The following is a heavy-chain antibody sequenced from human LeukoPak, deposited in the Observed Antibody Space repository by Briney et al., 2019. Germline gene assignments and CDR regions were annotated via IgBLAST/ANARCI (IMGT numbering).Heavy chain of an antibody. CDR1: GFTFSSYG. Sequence: PGGSLRLSCAASGFTFSSYGMHWVSQAPGKGLEWVAVISYDGSNKYYADSVKGRFTISRDNSKNTLYLQMNSLRAEDTAVYYCAKDLVAGSALDYWGQGTLVTVSS. V-gene: IGHV3-30*18. CDR3: AKDLVAGSALDY. CDR2: ISYDGSNK. J-gene: IGHJ4*02. D-gene: IGHD6-19*01.